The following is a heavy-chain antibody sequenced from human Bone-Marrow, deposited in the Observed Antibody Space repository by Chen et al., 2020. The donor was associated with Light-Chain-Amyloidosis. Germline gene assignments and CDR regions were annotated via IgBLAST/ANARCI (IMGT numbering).Heavy chain of an antibody. J-gene: IGHJ5*02. D-gene: IGHD4-17*01. Sequence: QMHLHESGPGLVKPSETLSLTCSLSGGPITSDDNYWVWIRQPPGKGLEWIGSFYHTGITYYNPSLRSRVTISLDTSKKQISLNLTSVTAADTAVYYCARDRGADFGDYGGGWFGPWGQGALVSVSS. CDR1: GGPITSDDNY. CDR3: ARDRGADFGDYGGGWFGP. CDR2: FYHTGIT. V-gene: IGHV4-39*07.